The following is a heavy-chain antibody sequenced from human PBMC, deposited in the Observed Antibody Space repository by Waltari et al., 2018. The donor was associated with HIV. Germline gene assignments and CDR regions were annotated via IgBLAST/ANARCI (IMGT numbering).Heavy chain of an antibody. V-gene: IGHV4-59*01. J-gene: IGHJ4*02. CDR3: ASKGLLWFGEDYFDY. CDR2: IYYIGST. D-gene: IGHD3-10*01. Sequence: QVQLQESGPGLVKPSETLSLTCPVSGGSISSYYWSRIRRPPGKGLEWIGYIYYIGSTNYNPSLKSRVTISVDTSKNQFSLKLSSVTAADTAVYYCASKGLLWFGEDYFDYWGQGTLVTVSS. CDR1: GGSISSYY.